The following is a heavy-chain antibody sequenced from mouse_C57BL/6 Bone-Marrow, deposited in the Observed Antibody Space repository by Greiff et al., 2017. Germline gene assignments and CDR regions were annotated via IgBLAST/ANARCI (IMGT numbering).Heavy chain of an antibody. Sequence: QVQLQQPGAELVMPGASVKLSCKASGYTFTSYWMHWVKQRPGQGLEWIGEIDPSDSYTNYKQKFKGKSTLTVDKSPSTAYRQLSSRTSEDSAVYYCARDGSSYDWFAYWGQGTLVTVSA. D-gene: IGHD1-1*01. V-gene: IGHV1-69*01. CDR1: GYTFTSYW. J-gene: IGHJ3*01. CDR2: IDPSDSYT. CDR3: ARDGSSYDWFAY.